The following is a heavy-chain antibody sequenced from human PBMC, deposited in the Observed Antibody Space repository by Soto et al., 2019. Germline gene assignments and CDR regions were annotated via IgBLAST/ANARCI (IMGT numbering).Heavy chain of an antibody. Sequence: QVQLVQSGAEVKKPGASVKVSCKASGYTFTGYYMHWVRQAPGQGLEWLGWGNTNSGGTNNAQKFQGGVTMTRDTSIRAADLVLGRVSSGDTAVYFCSRKPPVWFGEPQYGMDVWGQGSTVNVSS. CDR1: GYTFTGYY. J-gene: IGHJ6*02. V-gene: IGHV1-2*02. D-gene: IGHD3-10*01. CDR3: SRKPPVWFGEPQYGMDV. CDR2: GNTNSGGT.